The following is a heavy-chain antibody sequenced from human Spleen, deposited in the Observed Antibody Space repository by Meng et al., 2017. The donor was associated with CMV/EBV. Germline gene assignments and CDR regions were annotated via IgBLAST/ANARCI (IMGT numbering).Heavy chain of an antibody. D-gene: IGHD6-6*01. CDR3: ARGYYSSSYFDY. J-gene: IGHJ4*02. CDR1: GGSISSYY. Sequence: SETLSLTCTVSGGSISSYYWSWIRQPPGKGLEWIGYIYYSGSTNYNPSLKSRVTISVDRSNNQFSLKLSSVTAADTAVYYCARGYYSSSYFDYWGQGTLVTVSS. V-gene: IGHV4-59*12. CDR2: IYYSGST.